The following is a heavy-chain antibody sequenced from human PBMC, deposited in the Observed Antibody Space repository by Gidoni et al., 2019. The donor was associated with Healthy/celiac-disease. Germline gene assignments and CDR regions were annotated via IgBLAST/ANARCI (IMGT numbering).Heavy chain of an antibody. CDR2: ISSSSSTI. CDR3: ARETTSGYCSSTSCYSRYYYGMDV. CDR1: GFTFSSYS. Sequence: EVQLVESGGGLVQPGGSLRLSCAASGFTFSSYSMTWVRQAPGKGLEWVSYISSSSSTIYYADSVKGRFTISRDNAKNSLYLQMNSLRDEDTAVYYCARETTSGYCSSTSCYSRYYYGMDVWGQGTTVTVSS. V-gene: IGHV3-48*02. D-gene: IGHD2-2*01. J-gene: IGHJ6*02.